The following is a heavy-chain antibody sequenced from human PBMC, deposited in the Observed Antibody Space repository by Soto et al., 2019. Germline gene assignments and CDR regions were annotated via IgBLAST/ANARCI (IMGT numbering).Heavy chain of an antibody. CDR2: IYHSVII. V-gene: IGHV4-30-2*01. CDR3: ARYRRSVAMVTQYYFDY. J-gene: IGHJ4*02. CDR1: GGSSSRRGYS. D-gene: IGHD5-18*01. Sequence: SETLSLTCGVSGGSSSRRGYSSIWIRQQTGKGLEWIGYIYHSVIIYYNPSLKIRVTISVDRSKNQFSLKLSSVTAADTAVYYCARYRRSVAMVTQYYFDYWGQGTLVTVSS.